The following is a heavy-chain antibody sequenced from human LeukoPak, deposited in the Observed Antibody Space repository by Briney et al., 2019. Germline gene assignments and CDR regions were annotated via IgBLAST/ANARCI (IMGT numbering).Heavy chain of an antibody. Sequence: GGSLRLSCAASGFTFNSYGMHWVRRAPGKGLEWVSIIYSGGSTYYADSVKGRFTISRDFSQNTVYLLMNSLRAEDTAVYYCARDLGYSAYATVRGYVVDVWGQGTMVTVSS. J-gene: IGHJ3*01. D-gene: IGHD5-12*01. CDR3: ARDLGYSAYATVRGYVVDV. V-gene: IGHV3-66*01. CDR2: IYSGGST. CDR1: GFTFNSYG.